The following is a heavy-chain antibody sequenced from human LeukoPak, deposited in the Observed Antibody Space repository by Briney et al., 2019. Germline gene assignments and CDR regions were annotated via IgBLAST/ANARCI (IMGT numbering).Heavy chain of an antibody. CDR1: GYTFTSYG. Sequence: APVKVSCKASGYTFTSYGISWVRQAPGQGLEWMGWISAYNGNTNYAQKLQGRVTMTTDTSTSTAYMELRSLRSDDTAVYYCAAPDYGFHFQHWGQGTLVTVSS. J-gene: IGHJ1*01. D-gene: IGHD4-17*01. V-gene: IGHV1-18*01. CDR3: AAPDYGFHFQH. CDR2: ISAYNGNT.